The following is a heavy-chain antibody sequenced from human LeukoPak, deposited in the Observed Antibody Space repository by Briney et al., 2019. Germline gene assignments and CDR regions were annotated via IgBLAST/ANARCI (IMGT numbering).Heavy chain of an antibody. CDR3: AKDRTAGASYWYFDL. Sequence: GGSLRLSCAASGVTLSTYAMSWARQAPGKGLEWVSGISSSGSGDNTYYADSVKGRFTISRDISKNTLFLHMNTLRAEDTAIYYCAKDRTAGASYWYFDLWGRGTLVTVSS. J-gene: IGHJ2*01. CDR1: GVTLSTYA. CDR2: ISSSGSGDNT. V-gene: IGHV3-23*01. D-gene: IGHD1-26*01.